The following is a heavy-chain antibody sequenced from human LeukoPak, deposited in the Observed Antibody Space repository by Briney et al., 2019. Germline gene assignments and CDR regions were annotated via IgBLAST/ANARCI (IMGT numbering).Heavy chain of an antibody. J-gene: IGHJ4*02. Sequence: ASVKVSCKAYGYTFTDDYRHWVRQAPGQGLEWIGWTNPNSGFTNYAQKFQGRVTTTRDTSISTAYMEVRRLRSDDTAVYYCAPTPEAYSSNWNVWGQGTLVTVSS. CDR2: TNPNSGFT. D-gene: IGHD6-13*01. V-gene: IGHV1-2*02. CDR3: APTPEAYSSNWNV. CDR1: GYTFTDDY.